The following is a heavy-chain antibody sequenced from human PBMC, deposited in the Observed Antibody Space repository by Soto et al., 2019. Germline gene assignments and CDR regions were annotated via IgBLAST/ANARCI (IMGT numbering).Heavy chain of an antibody. Sequence: QVQLVESGGGVVQPGRSLRLSCAASRCTFSYYAMHWIRQAPGKGLEWVAVILSDGSKQYHAESVKGRFTISRDNSKGTLYLQMNRLRVEDTAVYYCVRTIVVAGPDAFDMWVQGTMGTVSS. V-gene: IGHV3-30-3*01. CDR3: VRTIVVAGPDAFDM. J-gene: IGHJ3*02. D-gene: IGHD6-19*01. CDR2: ILSDGSKQ. CDR1: RCTFSYYA.